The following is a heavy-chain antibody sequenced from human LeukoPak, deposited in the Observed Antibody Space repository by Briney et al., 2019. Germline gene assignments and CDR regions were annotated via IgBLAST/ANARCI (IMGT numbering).Heavy chain of an antibody. Sequence: DSVKGRFTISRDNSKNTLYLQMNSLRAEDTAVYYCAKDTDGDYGSGPNLGQGTLVTVSS. CDR3: AKDTDGDYGSGPN. D-gene: IGHD4-17*01. V-gene: IGHV3-30*02. J-gene: IGHJ4*02.